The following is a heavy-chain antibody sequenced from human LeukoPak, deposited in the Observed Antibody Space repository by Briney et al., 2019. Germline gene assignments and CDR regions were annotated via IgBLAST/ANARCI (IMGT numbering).Heavy chain of an antibody. CDR2: IYPGDSDT. CDR3: ARREGSFDY. D-gene: IGHD1-26*01. Sequence: GAALKISCKCCGYSFTNYWIGWGRQLPGKGLGWIGIIYPGDSDTCYSTSFRGQVTISADTSISTAYLQWSSLKASDTAMYYCARREGSFDYWGQGTLVTVSP. J-gene: IGHJ4*02. V-gene: IGHV5-51*01. CDR1: GYSFTNYW.